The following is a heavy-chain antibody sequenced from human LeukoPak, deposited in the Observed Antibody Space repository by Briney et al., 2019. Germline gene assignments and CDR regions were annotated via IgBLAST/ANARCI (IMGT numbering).Heavy chain of an antibody. J-gene: IGHJ4*02. Sequence: SETLSLTCTVSSGSINFYYGSWIRQTPGKGLEWIGYIYYRGSTNYNPSLKSRVTISVDTPKNQFSLNLSSVTAADTTIYYCARTTGNYGYYFDYWGQGAQVTVSS. D-gene: IGHD1-7*01. V-gene: IGHV4-59*01. CDR1: SGSINFYY. CDR2: IYYRGST. CDR3: ARTTGNYGYYFDY.